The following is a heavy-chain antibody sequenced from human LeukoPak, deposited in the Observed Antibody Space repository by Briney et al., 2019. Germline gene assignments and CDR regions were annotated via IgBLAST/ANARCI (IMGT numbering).Heavy chain of an antibody. J-gene: IGHJ4*01. CDR1: GGSISSGGYY. D-gene: IGHD3-3*01. V-gene: IGHV4-31*03. Sequence: PSETLSLTCTVSGGSISSGGYYWTWIRQPPGKGLEWIGYMSQSGSTYYNPSLKSRVTISVDTSKSQFSLKLTSVTAADTAVYYCARDWSGPYYFDYWGQGTLVTVSS. CDR3: ARDWSGPYYFDY. CDR2: MSQSGST.